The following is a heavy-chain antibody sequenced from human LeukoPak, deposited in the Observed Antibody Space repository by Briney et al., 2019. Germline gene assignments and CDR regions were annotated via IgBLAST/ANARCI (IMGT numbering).Heavy chain of an antibody. D-gene: IGHD3-10*01. V-gene: IGHV4-59*07. CDR1: GGSISRYY. CDR2: IYYSGYT. CDR3: ARTTTVRGTYYMDV. Sequence: PSDTLSLPCTLSGGSISRYYWSWLRHPPGGGLEWIGYIYYSGYTNYNLSLKSRVTISVDTSKNQSSLKLSSVTAADAAVYYCARTTTVRGTYYMDVWGKGTTVTISS. J-gene: IGHJ6*03.